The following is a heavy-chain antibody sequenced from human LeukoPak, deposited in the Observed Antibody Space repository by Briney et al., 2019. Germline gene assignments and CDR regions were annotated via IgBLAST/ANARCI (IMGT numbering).Heavy chain of an antibody. V-gene: IGHV3-30*18. J-gene: IGHJ4*02. D-gene: IGHD6-13*01. CDR2: ISYDGSNK. CDR3: AKPGSSSWYVLDPFLRHNDY. Sequence: PGRSLRLSCAASGFTFSSYGMDWVRQAPGKGLEWVAFISYDGSNKYYADSVKGRFTISRDNSKNTLYLQMNSLRAEDTAVYYCAKPGSSSWYVLDPFLRHNDYWGQGTLVTVSS. CDR1: GFTFSSYG.